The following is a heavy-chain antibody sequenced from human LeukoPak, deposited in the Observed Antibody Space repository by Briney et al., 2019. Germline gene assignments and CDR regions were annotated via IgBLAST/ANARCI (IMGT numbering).Heavy chain of an antibody. CDR2: IYSGGST. D-gene: IGHD1-26*01. Sequence: GGSVRLSCAASGFILRSKYMSWVRQAPGKGLEWVSVIYSGGSTYYADSVKGRFTISRDNSKNVLYLQMNSLRGEDSAVYYCARVDRIVGVTRYFDYWGQGSLVTVSS. V-gene: IGHV3-66*02. CDR3: ARVDRIVGVTRYFDY. J-gene: IGHJ4*02. CDR1: GFILRSKY.